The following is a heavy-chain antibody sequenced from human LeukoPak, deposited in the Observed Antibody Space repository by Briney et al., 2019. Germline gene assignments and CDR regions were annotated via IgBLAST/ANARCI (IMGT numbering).Heavy chain of an antibody. Sequence: SETLSLTCTVSGGSISSSSYYWGWIRQPPGKGLEWIGSVYYSGSTYYNSSLQSRITISVDTSKNQFSLKLTSVTAADTAVYYCARGTMTTVTYYFDYWGQGTLVTVSS. CDR2: VYYSGST. V-gene: IGHV4-39*07. J-gene: IGHJ4*02. D-gene: IGHD4-17*01. CDR3: ARGTMTTVTYYFDY. CDR1: GGSISSSSYY.